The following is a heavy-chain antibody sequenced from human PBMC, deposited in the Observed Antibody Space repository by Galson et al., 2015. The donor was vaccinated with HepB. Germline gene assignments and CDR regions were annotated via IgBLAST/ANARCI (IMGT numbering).Heavy chain of an antibody. V-gene: IGHV1-3*01. CDR2: INAGNGNT. CDR3: ARDLHYDSSGYSPYFDY. J-gene: IGHJ4*02. Sequence: SVKVSCKASGYTFTSYAMHWVRQAPGQRLEWMGWINAGNGNTKYSQKFQGRVTITRDTSASTAYMELSSLRSEDTAVYYCARDLHYDSSGYSPYFDYWGQGTLVTVSS. D-gene: IGHD3-22*01. CDR1: GYTFTSYA.